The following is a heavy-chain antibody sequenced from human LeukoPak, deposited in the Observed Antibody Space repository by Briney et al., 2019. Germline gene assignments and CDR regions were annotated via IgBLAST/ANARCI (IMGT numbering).Heavy chain of an antibody. CDR1: GVSISSSAYY. CDR2: IYYSGST. CDR3: ARESGSYGLGFDY. V-gene: IGHV4-61*08. D-gene: IGHD1-26*01. J-gene: IGHJ4*02. Sequence: SETLSLTCSVSGVSISSSAYYWAWIRQPPGKGLEWIGYIYYSGSTNYNPSLKSRVTISVDTSKNQFSLKLSSVTAADTAVYYCARESGSYGLGFDYWGQGTLVTVSS.